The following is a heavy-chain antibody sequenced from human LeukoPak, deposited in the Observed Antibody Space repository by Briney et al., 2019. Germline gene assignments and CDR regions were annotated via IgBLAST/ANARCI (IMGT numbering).Heavy chain of an antibody. V-gene: IGHV3-43*02. CDR3: ARESETSGWYDY. CDR2: ISGDGGST. D-gene: IGHD6-19*01. Sequence: HPGGPLRLSCAAPGFIFDNYAIHWVRQAPGKGLEWVSLISGDGGSTFYADSVRGRFTITRDNTRKSLSLQMSSLRSEDTALYYCARESETSGWYDYWGQGTLVTVSS. CDR1: GFIFDNYA. J-gene: IGHJ4*02.